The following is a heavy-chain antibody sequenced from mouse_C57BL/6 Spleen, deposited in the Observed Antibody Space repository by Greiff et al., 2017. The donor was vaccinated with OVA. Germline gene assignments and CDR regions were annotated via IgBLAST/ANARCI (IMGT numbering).Heavy chain of an antibody. CDR1: GFTFSDYY. V-gene: IGHV5-16*01. Sequence: EVKLMESEGGLVQPGSSMKLSCTASGFTFSDYYMAWVRQVPEKGLEWVANINYDGSSTYYLDSLKSRFIISRDNAKNILYLQMSSLKSEDTATYYCARAYLYGSTPYYAMDYWGQGTSVTVSS. D-gene: IGHD1-1*01. CDR2: INYDGSST. CDR3: ARAYLYGSTPYYAMDY. J-gene: IGHJ4*01.